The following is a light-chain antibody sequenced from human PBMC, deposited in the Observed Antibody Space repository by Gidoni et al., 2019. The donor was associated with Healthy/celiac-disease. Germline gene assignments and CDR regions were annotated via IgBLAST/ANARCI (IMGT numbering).Light chain of an antibody. Sequence: IQMTQSPSSLSASVGDRVTITCRGSQSISNFLNWYQQKPGKAPKLLIYAASSFQSGVPSRFSGSGSGTDFTLTISRLQPEDFATYFCQQTYSAPRTFGQGTKVEIK. CDR1: QSISNF. J-gene: IGKJ1*01. CDR2: AAS. CDR3: QQTYSAPRT. V-gene: IGKV1-39*01.